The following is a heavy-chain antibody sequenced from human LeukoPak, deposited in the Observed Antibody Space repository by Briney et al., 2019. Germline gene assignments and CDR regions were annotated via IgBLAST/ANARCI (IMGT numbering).Heavy chain of an antibody. D-gene: IGHD4-17*01. CDR2: IYSGGTT. J-gene: IGHJ4*02. CDR3: AREEDYGDFFDY. CDR1: GFTVSSNY. V-gene: IGHV3-53*01. Sequence: PGGSLRLSCAASGFTVSSNYMSWVRQAPGKGLEWVSLIYSGGTTYYADSVKGRFTISRDNSENTLYLQMNSLRAEDTAVYYCAREEDYGDFFDYWGQGTLVTVSS.